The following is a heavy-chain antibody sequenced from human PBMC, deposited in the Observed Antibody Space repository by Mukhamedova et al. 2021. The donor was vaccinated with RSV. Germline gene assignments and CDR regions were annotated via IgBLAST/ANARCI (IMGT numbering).Heavy chain of an antibody. D-gene: IGHD3-22*01. V-gene: IGHV1-46*01. J-gene: IGHJ6*01. CDR2: INPSDGST. Sequence: IHWVRQAPRQGLEWMGIINPSDGSTTYAQKLQGRVTMTRDMSTGTVYMDLSSLRSEDTAIYYCARTSDMIVPGSMETYYYGMDVW. CDR3: ARTSDMIVPGSMETYYYGMDV.